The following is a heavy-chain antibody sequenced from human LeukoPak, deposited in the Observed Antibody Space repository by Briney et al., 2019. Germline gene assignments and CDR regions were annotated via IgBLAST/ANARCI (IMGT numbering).Heavy chain of an antibody. CDR1: GGSISSGGYS. Sequence: SETLSLTCAVSGGSISSGGYSWSWIRQPPGKGLEWIGYIYYSGSTYYNPSLKSRVTISVDTSKNQFSLKLSSVTAADTAVYYCARRRSMVRGVISWGRGYYFDYWGQGTLVTVSS. CDR3: ARRRSMVRGVISWGRGYYFDY. V-gene: IGHV4-30-4*07. J-gene: IGHJ4*02. CDR2: IYYSGST. D-gene: IGHD3-10*01.